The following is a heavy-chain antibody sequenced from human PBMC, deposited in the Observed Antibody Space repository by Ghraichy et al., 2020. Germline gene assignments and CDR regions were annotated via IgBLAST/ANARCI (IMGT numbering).Heavy chain of an antibody. V-gene: IGHV1-2*06. CDR3: ARSGFHDSSGYYGAVEY. CDR1: GSTFSTPY. J-gene: IGHJ4*02. CDR2: INPNSGCT. D-gene: IGHD3-22*01. Sequence: ASVKVSCKTAGSTFSTPYIPWVRLSRRQVLEWMGRINPNSGCTNYAQKFQGRVTMTRDTSISTAYMELSRLRSDDTAVYYCARSGFHDSSGYYGAVEYCGQG.